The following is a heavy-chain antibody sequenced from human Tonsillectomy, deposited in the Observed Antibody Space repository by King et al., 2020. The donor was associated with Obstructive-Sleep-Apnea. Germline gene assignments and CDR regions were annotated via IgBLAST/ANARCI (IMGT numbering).Heavy chain of an antibody. D-gene: IGHD6-13*01. CDR1: GGSISSGGYY. J-gene: IGHJ4*01. Sequence: VQLQESGPGLVKPSQTLSLTCTVSGGSISSGGYYWSWIRQHPGKGLEWIGVIYYKGSTYYNPSLKSRVSISVDASKNQFSLNVYSVTAADTAVFYCARGVAAAGIYYFDYWGHGTLVTVSS. V-gene: IGHV4-31*03. CDR3: ARGVAAAGIYYFDY. CDR2: IYYKGST.